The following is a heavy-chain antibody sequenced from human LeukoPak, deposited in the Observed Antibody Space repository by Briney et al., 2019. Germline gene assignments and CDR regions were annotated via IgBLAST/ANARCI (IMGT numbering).Heavy chain of an antibody. V-gene: IGHV3-33*01. CDR2: IWYDGSNK. Sequence: GRSLRLSCAASGFTFSSYGMHWVRQAPGKGLEWVAVIWYDGSNKYYADSVKGRFTTSRDNSKNTLYLQMNSLRAEDTAVYYCARGRDYYDSSGIDAFDIWGQGTMVTVSS. D-gene: IGHD3-22*01. CDR3: ARGRDYYDSSGIDAFDI. CDR1: GFTFSSYG. J-gene: IGHJ3*02.